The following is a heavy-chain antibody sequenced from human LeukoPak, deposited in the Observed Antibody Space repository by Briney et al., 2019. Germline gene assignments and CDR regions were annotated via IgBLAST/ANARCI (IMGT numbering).Heavy chain of an antibody. CDR2: IYYSGST. CDR3: ARLGDVDY. V-gene: IGHV4-39*01. D-gene: IGHD3-10*01. J-gene: IGHJ4*02. CDR1: GGSISSSSYY. Sequence: SETLSLTCTVSGGSISSSSYYRGWIRQPPGKGLEWIGSIYYSGSTYYNPSLKSRVTISVDTSKNQFSLKLSSVTAADTAVYYCARLGDVDYWGQGTLVTVSS.